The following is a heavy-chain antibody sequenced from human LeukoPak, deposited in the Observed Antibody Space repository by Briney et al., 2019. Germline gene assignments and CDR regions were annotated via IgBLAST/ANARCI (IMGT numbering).Heavy chain of an antibody. V-gene: IGHV3-30-3*01. J-gene: IGHJ4*02. CDR1: GFTFSSYA. Sequence: PGGSLRLSCAASGFTFSSYAMHWVRQAPGRGLEWVAVISYDGSNKYYADSVKGRFTISRDSSKNTLYLQMNSLRAEDTAVYYCARDLRYCSSTSCYHRPGYWGQGTLVTVSS. CDR2: ISYDGSNK. CDR3: ARDLRYCSSTSCYHRPGY. D-gene: IGHD2-2*01.